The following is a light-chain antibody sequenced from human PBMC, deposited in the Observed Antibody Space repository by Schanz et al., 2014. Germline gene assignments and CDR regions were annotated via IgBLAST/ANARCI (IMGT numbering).Light chain of an antibody. CDR1: QYISDY. J-gene: IGKJ1*01. CDR3: QQGYDTPVWT. Sequence: DIQMTQSPSSLSGSVGDRVTITCRASQYISDYLNWYQQKSGKAPKLVIFATSHLQSGVPSRFSGGGSGTDFTLTISSLQPEDFATYYCQQGYDTPVWTFGQGTKVEVK. V-gene: IGKV1-39*01. CDR2: ATS.